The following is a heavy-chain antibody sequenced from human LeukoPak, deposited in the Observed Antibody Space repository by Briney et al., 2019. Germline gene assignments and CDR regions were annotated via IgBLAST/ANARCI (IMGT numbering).Heavy chain of an antibody. Sequence: GESLKISCKGSGYSFTTNWIGWVRQMPGKGLEWMGIIYPGDSDIRYSPSFQGQVTISADKSISTAYLQWSSLKASDTAMYYCARRREYSYDSSGYNNWFGPWGQGTLVTVSS. J-gene: IGHJ5*02. CDR1: GYSFTTNW. CDR2: IYPGDSDI. V-gene: IGHV5-51*01. CDR3: ARRREYSYDSSGYNNWFGP. D-gene: IGHD3-22*01.